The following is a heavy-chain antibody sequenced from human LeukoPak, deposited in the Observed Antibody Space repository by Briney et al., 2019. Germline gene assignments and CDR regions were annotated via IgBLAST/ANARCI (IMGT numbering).Heavy chain of an antibody. Sequence: SETLSLTCTVSGGSISSYYWSWIRQPPGKGLEWIGYIYYSGSTNYNPSLKSRVAISVDTSKNQFSLKLSSVTAADTAVYYCARDRRDGYNYNWFDPWGQGTLVTVSS. CDR1: GGSISSYY. CDR3: ARDRRDGYNYNWFDP. V-gene: IGHV4-59*01. J-gene: IGHJ5*02. D-gene: IGHD5-24*01. CDR2: IYYSGST.